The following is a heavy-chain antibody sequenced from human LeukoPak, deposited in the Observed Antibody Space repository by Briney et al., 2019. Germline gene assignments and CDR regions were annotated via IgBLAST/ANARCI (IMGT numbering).Heavy chain of an antibody. CDR3: ARGGASSRYFGY. CDR2: VSYSGDT. J-gene: IGHJ4*02. CDR1: GGSISGHF. V-gene: IGHV4-59*11. D-gene: IGHD1-26*01. Sequence: PSETLSLTCTVSGGSISGHFWSWLRQPPGKGLEWIGFVSYSGDTNYSPSFNGRVTISLDTSKSQFSLNLNSVTAADTAVYFCARGGASSRYFGYRGQGTLVTVSS.